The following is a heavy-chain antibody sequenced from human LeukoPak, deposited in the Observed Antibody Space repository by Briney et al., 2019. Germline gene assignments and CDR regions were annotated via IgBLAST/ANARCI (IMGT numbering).Heavy chain of an antibody. CDR2: INIYTGTP. D-gene: IGHD3-10*01. CDR3: MTGGGYKFAY. J-gene: IGHJ4*02. CDR1: GYTFTNYA. V-gene: IGHV7-4-1*02. Sequence: ASVKVSCKASGYTFTNYAMNWVRQAPGQGLEWMGWINIYTGTPTYAQGFTGRFVFSLDTSVSTAYLQISSLKAEDTAVYYCMTGGGYKFAYWGQGTLVTVSS.